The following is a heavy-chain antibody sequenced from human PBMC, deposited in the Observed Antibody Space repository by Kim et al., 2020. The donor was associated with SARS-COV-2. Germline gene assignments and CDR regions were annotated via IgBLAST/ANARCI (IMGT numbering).Heavy chain of an antibody. J-gene: IGHJ4*02. V-gene: IGHV4-34*01. Sequence: PSLKSRVTISVDTSKNQFSLKLRSVTAADTAVYYCARVAYYYDSSGYSDYWGQGTLVTVSS. CDR3: ARVAYYYDSSGYSDY. D-gene: IGHD3-22*01.